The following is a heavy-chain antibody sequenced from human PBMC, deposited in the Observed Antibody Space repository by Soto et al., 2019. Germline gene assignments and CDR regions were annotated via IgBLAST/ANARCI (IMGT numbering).Heavy chain of an antibody. CDR2: ISYSDGS. Sequence: SETLSLTCTVSGGSISSRGSMSGRSFYWGWMRQPPGKGLEWIATISYSDGSFYNSSLKSRLTISVDTSKNQFSLSLRSVTAADTAVYYCASHRTFWPFDYWGQGTVVTVSS. CDR1: GGSISSRGSMSGRSFY. V-gene: IGHV4-39*01. J-gene: IGHJ4*02. CDR3: ASHRTFWPFDY. D-gene: IGHD2-8*01.